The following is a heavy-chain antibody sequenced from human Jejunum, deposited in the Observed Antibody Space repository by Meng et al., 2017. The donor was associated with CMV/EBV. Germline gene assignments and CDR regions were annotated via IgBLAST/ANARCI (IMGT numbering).Heavy chain of an antibody. V-gene: IGHV4-34*01. J-gene: IGHJ4*02. CDR1: GGSLTGSY. CDR3: ARGMVDRETTTYFDY. CDR2: ISHTGST. D-gene: IGHD2-8*01. Sequence: FGGSLTGSYWSWIRQSPEKGLEWIGEISHTGSTNYNPSLRSRVLLSVGTSTNQISLKLRSLTAADAAVYYCARGMVDRETTTYFDYWGQGTLVTVSS.